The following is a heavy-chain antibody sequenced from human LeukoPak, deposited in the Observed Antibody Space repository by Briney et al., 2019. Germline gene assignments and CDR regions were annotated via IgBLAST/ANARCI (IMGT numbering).Heavy chain of an antibody. V-gene: IGHV3-33*08. D-gene: IGHD3-22*01. CDR2: IRYDGSNK. CDR3: TREYYYDSSRYFPYAFDI. CDR1: GFTFSNYG. J-gene: IGHJ3*02. Sequence: PGGSLRLSCAASGFTFSNYGMHWVRQAPGKGLEWVAFIRYDGSNKYYADSVKGRFTISRDNAKNTLYLQMNSLRAEDTAVYYCTREYYYDSSRYFPYAFDIWGQGTMVTVSS.